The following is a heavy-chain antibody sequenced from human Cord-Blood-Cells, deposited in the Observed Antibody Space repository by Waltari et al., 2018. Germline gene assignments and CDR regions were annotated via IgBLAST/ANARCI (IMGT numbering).Heavy chain of an antibody. Sequence: EVQLVESGGGLVQPGGSLRLSCAASGFTFSSYEMNWVRQGPGKGLEWVSYISSSGSTIYYADTVKGRITISGDNAKNSLCLQMNSLRAEDTAVYYCARGGTGLFDYWGQGTLVTVSS. CDR1: GFTFSSYE. J-gene: IGHJ4*02. CDR2: ISSSGSTI. D-gene: IGHD7-27*01. V-gene: IGHV3-48*03. CDR3: ARGGTGLFDY.